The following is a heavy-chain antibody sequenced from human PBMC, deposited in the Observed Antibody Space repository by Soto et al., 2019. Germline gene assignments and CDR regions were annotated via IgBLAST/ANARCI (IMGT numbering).Heavy chain of an antibody. V-gene: IGHV3-7*03. J-gene: IGHJ4*02. Sequence: VQLLGSGGGLVQPGGSLRLSCVASGFTFSTYWMNWVRQAPGMGLEWVANINPDGSVGTYVDSVKGRFTTSGDKAMNPRYRRLNRPRADAPAVYFCARWGGLDYNYCGQGIVVTVSS. CDR2: INPDGSVG. D-gene: IGHD3-16*01. CDR1: GFTFSTYW. CDR3: ARWGGLDYNY.